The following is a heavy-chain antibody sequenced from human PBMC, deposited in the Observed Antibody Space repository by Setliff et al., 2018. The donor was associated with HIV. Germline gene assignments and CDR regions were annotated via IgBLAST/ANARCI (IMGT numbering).Heavy chain of an antibody. CDR3: AKIQNPQGYYYDSSGYYPHPGSPDY. D-gene: IGHD3-22*01. CDR1: GFTFDDYT. Sequence: GGSLRLSCAASGFTFDDYTMHWVRQAPGKGLEWVAFIRYDGSNKYYAGSVKGRFTISRDNSKNTLYLQMNSLRAEDTAVYYCAKIQNPQGYYYDSSGYYPHPGSPDYWGQGTLVTVSS. CDR2: IRYDGSNK. J-gene: IGHJ4*02. V-gene: IGHV3-30*02.